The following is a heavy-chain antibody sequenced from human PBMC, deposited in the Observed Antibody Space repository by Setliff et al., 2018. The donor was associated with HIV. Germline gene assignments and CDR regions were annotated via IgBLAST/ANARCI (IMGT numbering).Heavy chain of an antibody. J-gene: IGHJ4*02. CDR3: ARHGLVTREERYFDY. V-gene: IGHV5-51*01. CDR2: IYPGDSDT. D-gene: IGHD2-21*02. CDR1: GYYFTSLW. Sequence: ESLKISCQGSGYYFTSLWIDWVRQIPGKGLEWMGIIYPGDSDTRISPSFQGQGTISADKPINTAYLQWSSLKASDTAMYYFARHGLVTREERYFDYWGQGTLVTVSS.